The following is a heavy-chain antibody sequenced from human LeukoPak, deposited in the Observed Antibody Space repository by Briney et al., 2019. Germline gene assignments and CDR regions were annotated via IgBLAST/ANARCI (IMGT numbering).Heavy chain of an antibody. D-gene: IGHD5-18*01. CDR1: GFTFSSYA. Sequence: GGSLRLSCAASGFTFSSYAMSWVRQAPGKGLEWVSAISGSGGSTYYADSVKGRFTISRDNSKNTLYLQMNSLRAEDTAVYYCAKKDTAMVDPFDYWGQETLVTVSS. CDR3: AKKDTAMVDPFDY. CDR2: ISGSGGST. J-gene: IGHJ4*02. V-gene: IGHV3-23*01.